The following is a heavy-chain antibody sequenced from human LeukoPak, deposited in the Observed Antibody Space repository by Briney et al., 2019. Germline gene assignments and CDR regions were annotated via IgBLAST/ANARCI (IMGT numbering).Heavy chain of an antibody. CDR2: ISTYNGYT. CDR1: GYTFSNYG. CDR3: ARGYSSGWYTGDFEY. Sequence: ASVKVSCEASGYTFSNYGINWVRQAPGQGLEWMGWISTYNGYTNYAQKLQGRVTMTTDPSTSTAYMELKSLISDDTAVYYCARGYSSGWYTGDFEYWGQGTLVTVSS. J-gene: IGHJ4*02. V-gene: IGHV1-18*01. D-gene: IGHD6-19*01.